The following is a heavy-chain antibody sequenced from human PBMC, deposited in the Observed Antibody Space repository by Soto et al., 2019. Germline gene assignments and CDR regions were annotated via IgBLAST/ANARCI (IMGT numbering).Heavy chain of an antibody. Sequence: GGSLRLSCAASGFTFSSYGMHWVRQAPGKGLEWVAVISYDGSNKYYADSVKGRFTISRDNSKNTLYLQMNSLRAEDTAVYYCAKGLDSSGRRPFDYWGQGTLVTVSS. CDR1: GFTFSSYG. CDR2: ISYDGSNK. V-gene: IGHV3-30*18. D-gene: IGHD3-22*01. CDR3: AKGLDSSGRRPFDY. J-gene: IGHJ4*02.